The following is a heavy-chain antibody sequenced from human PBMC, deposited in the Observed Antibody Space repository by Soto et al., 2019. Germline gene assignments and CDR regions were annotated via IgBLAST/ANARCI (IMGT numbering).Heavy chain of an antibody. CDR2: ISYDGSNK. V-gene: IGHV3-30*18. CDR1: GFTFSTYG. D-gene: IGHD6-19*01. J-gene: IGHJ6*02. CDR3: AKIAVAGDTYYYNMDV. Sequence: QVQLVESGGGVVQPGRSLRLSCAASGFTFSTYGMHWVRQAPGKGLEWVALISYDGSNKFYADSVKGRFTISRDNSKNTLYLQMNSLGPEDTAVYYRAKIAVAGDTYYYNMDVWGQGTTVTVSS.